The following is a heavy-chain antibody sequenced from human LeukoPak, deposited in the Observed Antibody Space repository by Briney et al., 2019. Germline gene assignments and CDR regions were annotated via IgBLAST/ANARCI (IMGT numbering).Heavy chain of an antibody. V-gene: IGHV1-2*02. Sequence: GASVKVSCKASGYTFTGYYMHWVRQAPGQGLEWMGWINPNSGGTNYAQKFQGRVTITTDESTSTAYMELSSLRSEDTAVYYCARDHGDYEGGWFDPWGQGTLVTVSS. J-gene: IGHJ5*02. CDR3: ARDHGDYEGGWFDP. CDR2: INPNSGGT. CDR1: GYTFTGYY. D-gene: IGHD4-17*01.